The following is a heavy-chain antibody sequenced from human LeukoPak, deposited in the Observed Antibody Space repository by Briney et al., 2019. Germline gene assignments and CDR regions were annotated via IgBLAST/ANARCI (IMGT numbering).Heavy chain of an antibody. CDR1: GFTFSSYG. J-gene: IGHJ6*03. V-gene: IGHV3-23*01. Sequence: GGSLRLSCAASGFTFSSYGMSWVRQAPGKGLEWVSAISGSGGSTYYADSVKGRFTISRDNSKNTLYLQMNSLRAEDTAVYYCATGGYCSGGTCYSGYYYYYMDVWGKGTTVTISS. CDR3: ATGGYCSGGTCYSGYYYYYMDV. D-gene: IGHD2-15*01. CDR2: ISGSGGST.